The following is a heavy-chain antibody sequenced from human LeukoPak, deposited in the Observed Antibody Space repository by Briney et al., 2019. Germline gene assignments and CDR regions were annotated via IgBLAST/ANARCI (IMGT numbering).Heavy chain of an antibody. V-gene: IGHV1-69*06. CDR1: GGTFSSYA. D-gene: IGHD2-8*01. J-gene: IGHJ4*02. CDR2: IIPIFGTA. Sequence: EASVKVSCKASGGTFSSYAISWVRQAPGQGLEWMGGIIPIFGTANYAQKFQGRVTITADKSTSTAYMELSSLRSEDTAVCYCARESLNAGFDYWGQGTLVTVSS. CDR3: ARESLNAGFDY.